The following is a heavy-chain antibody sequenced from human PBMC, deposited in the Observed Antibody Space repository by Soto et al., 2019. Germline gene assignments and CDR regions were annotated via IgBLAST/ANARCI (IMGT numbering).Heavy chain of an antibody. J-gene: IGHJ5*02. CDR1: GASIGSGGW. V-gene: IGHV4-4*02. Sequence: SETLSLTCAVSGASIGSGGWWSWVRQPPGKGLEWIAEIFHDGNTNYSPSLKSRVTISVDKSQNQFSLNVYSVTAADTAVYYFPRHEGWTGPDQWGQGTLVTVYS. CDR3: PRHEGWTGPDQ. D-gene: IGHD2-8*02. CDR2: IFHDGNT.